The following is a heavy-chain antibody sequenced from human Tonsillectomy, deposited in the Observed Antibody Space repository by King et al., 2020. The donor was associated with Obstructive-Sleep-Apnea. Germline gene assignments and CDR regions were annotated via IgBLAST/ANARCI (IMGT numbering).Heavy chain of an antibody. CDR2: IWYDGSNK. CDR1: GFTFSNYG. Sequence: VQLVESGGGVVQPGRSLRLYCAASGFTFSNYGMHWVRQAPGKGLEWVAVIWYDGSNKYYAESVKGRFTISRNNSKNTLYLQMNSLRAEDTAVYYCARDPLYNWNDYYYGMDVWGQGTTVTVSS. D-gene: IGHD1-20*01. CDR3: ARDPLYNWNDYYYGMDV. V-gene: IGHV3-33*01. J-gene: IGHJ6*02.